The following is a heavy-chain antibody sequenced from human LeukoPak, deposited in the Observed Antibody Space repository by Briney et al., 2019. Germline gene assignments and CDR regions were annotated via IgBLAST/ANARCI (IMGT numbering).Heavy chain of an antibody. J-gene: IGHJ4*02. CDR1: GGSISSYY. V-gene: IGHV4-39*07. Sequence: SETLSLTCTVSGGSISSYYWSWIRQPPGKGLEWIGSIYHSGSTYYNPSLKSRVTISVDTSKNQFSLKLSSVTAADTAVYYCARASNYYDSSGYFHWGRGTLVTVSS. CDR3: ARASNYYDSSGYFH. CDR2: IYHSGST. D-gene: IGHD3-22*01.